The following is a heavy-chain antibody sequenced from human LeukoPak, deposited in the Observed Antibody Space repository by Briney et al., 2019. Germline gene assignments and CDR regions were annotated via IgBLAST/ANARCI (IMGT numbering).Heavy chain of an antibody. V-gene: IGHV3-20*04. CDR3: TTDAPIFLYYYGSGSYSSTDFDY. CDR1: GFTFDDYG. Sequence: GGSLRLSCVVSGFTFDDYGINWVRQAPGKGLEWVSRIHWNSGSTRYVDSVKGRFTISRDNAKNSLYLQMNSLRPEDTAVYYCTTDAPIFLYYYGSGSYSSTDFDYWGQGTLVTVSS. CDR2: IHWNSGST. J-gene: IGHJ4*02. D-gene: IGHD3-10*01.